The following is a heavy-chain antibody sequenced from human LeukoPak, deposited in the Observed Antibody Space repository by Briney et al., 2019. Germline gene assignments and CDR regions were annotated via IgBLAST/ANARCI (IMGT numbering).Heavy chain of an antibody. CDR2: ISYDGSNK. V-gene: IGHV3-30-3*01. CDR3: AREADIVATPGVGYYFDY. D-gene: IGHD5-12*01. CDR1: GFTFSSYA. Sequence: GGSLRLSCAASGFTFSSYAMHWVRQAPGKGLEWVAVISYDGSNKYYADSVKGRFTISRDNSKNTLYLQMNSLRAEDTAVYYCAREADIVATPGVGYYFDYWGQGTLVTVSS. J-gene: IGHJ4*02.